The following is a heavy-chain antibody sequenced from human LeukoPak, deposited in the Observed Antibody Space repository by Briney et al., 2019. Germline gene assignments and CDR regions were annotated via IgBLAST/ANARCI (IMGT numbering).Heavy chain of an antibody. CDR1: GGSISSYY. CDR2: IYYSGST. V-gene: IGHV4-59*01. CDR3: ARAGLTVKGGNWFDP. Sequence: SETLSLTCTVSGGSISSYYWSWIRQPPGKGLEWIGYIYYSGSTNYNPSLESRVTISVDTSKNQFSLKLSSVTAADTAVYYCARAGLTVKGGNWFDPWGQGTLVTVSS. J-gene: IGHJ5*02. D-gene: IGHD4-11*01.